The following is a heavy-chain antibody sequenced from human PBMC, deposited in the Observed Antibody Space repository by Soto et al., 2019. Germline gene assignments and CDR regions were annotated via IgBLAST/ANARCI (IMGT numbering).Heavy chain of an antibody. V-gene: IGHV3-30-3*01. D-gene: IGHD3-22*01. Sequence: GGSLRLSCAASGFIFSNYAMHWVRQAPGKGLEWVALISYDGSNKYYADSVKGRFTISRDNSKNTLYLQMNSLRAEDTAVYYCARDDYYDSSGIRFDIWGQGTMVTVSS. J-gene: IGHJ3*02. CDR2: ISYDGSNK. CDR1: GFIFSNYA. CDR3: ARDDYYDSSGIRFDI.